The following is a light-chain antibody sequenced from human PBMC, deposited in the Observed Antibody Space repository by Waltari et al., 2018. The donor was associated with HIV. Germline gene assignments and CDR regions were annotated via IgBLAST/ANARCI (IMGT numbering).Light chain of an antibody. J-gene: IGKJ2*02. Sequence: DIVMTQSPDSLAVTPGEPASISCRSSQSLFHTNGFYYLDWYLQKPGQSPQLLIYLGSNRASGVPDRFSVSGSGTDFTLKISRVEAEDVGVYYCMQALQSPRTFGQGTKLEI. CDR2: LGS. V-gene: IGKV2-28*01. CDR1: QSLFHTNGFYY. CDR3: MQALQSPRT.